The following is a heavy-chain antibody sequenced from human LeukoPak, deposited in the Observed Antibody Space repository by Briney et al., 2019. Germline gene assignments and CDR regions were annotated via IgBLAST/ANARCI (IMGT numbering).Heavy chain of an antibody. CDR2: IIPIFGTA. J-gene: IGHJ4*02. CDR1: GGTFSSYA. CDR3: AREEKPYDSSGYYSY. Sequence: SVKVSCKASGGTFSSYAISWVRQAPGQGLEWMGGIIPIFGTANYAQKFQGRVTITADKSTSTAYMELSSLRSEDTAVYYCAREEKPYDSSGYYSYWGQGTLVTVSS. V-gene: IGHV1-69*06. D-gene: IGHD3-22*01.